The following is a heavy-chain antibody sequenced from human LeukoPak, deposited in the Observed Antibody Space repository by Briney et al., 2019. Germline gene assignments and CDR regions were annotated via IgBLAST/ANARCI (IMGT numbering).Heavy chain of an antibody. V-gene: IGHV1-8*01. CDR3: ARGRRMFRGVSRSYYFDY. Sequence: ASVKLSCKASGYTFTSYDINWVRQATGPGLEWMGWMNPNSGNTGYAQTFQGRVTMTRNTSISTAYMELSSLRSEDTAVYYSARGRRMFRGVSRSYYFDYWGQGTLVTVSS. D-gene: IGHD3-10*01. J-gene: IGHJ4*02. CDR1: GYTFTSYD. CDR2: MNPNSGNT.